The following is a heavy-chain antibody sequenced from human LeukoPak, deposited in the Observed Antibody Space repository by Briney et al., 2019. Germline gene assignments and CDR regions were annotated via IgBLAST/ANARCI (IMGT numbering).Heavy chain of an antibody. V-gene: IGHV3-74*01. CDR2: INSDGSST. J-gene: IGHJ4*02. CDR1: GFTFSSYW. CDR3: ASQSLGRYYDFWSARLAPDGGDY. D-gene: IGHD3-3*01. Sequence: PGGSLRLSCAASGFTFSSYWMHWVRQAPGKGLVWVSRINSDGSSTSYADSVKGRFTTSRDNAKNTLYLQMNSLRAEDTVVYYCASQSLGRYYDFWSARLAPDGGDYWGQGTLVTVSS.